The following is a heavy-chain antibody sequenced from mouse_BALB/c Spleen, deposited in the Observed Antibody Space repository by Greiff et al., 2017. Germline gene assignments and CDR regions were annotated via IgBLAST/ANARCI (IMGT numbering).Heavy chain of an antibody. V-gene: IGHV5-6-5*01. Sequence: EVMPVESGGGLVKPGGSLKLSCAASGFTFSSYAMSWVRQTPEKRLEWVASISSGGSTYYPDSVKGRFTISRDNARNILYLQMSSLRSEDTAMYYCARDYYGSSYPSYYAMDYWGQGTSVTVSS. J-gene: IGHJ4*01. CDR1: GFTFSSYA. D-gene: IGHD1-1*01. CDR2: ISSGGST. CDR3: ARDYYGSSYPSYYAMDY.